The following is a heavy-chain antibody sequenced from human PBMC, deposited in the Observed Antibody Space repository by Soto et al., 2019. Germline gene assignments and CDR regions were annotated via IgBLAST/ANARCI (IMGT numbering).Heavy chain of an antibody. CDR1: GGTFSSYA. CDR2: IIPIFGTA. D-gene: IGHD3-10*01. Sequence: QVQLVQSGAEVKKPGSSVKVSCKASGGTFSSYAISWVRQAPGQGLEWMGGIIPIFGTANYAQKFQSRVTITADESTSTAYMELSSLRSEDTAVYYCAGGFGELFRGPYYYGMDVWGQGTTVTVSS. J-gene: IGHJ6*02. V-gene: IGHV1-69*01. CDR3: AGGFGELFRGPYYYGMDV.